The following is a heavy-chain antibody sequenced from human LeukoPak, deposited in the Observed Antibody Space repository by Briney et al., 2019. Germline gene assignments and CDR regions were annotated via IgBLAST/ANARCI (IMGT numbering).Heavy chain of an antibody. CDR3: ARDVTISPYYYYMDV. Sequence: ASVKVSCKAPGYTFTSYAMNWVRQAPGQGLEWMGWINTNTGNPTYAQGFTGRFVFSLDTSVSTAYLQISSLKAEDTAVYYCARDVTISPYYYYMDVWGKGTTVTVSS. CDR2: INTNTGNP. J-gene: IGHJ6*03. CDR1: GYTFTSYA. V-gene: IGHV7-4-1*02. D-gene: IGHD3-10*01.